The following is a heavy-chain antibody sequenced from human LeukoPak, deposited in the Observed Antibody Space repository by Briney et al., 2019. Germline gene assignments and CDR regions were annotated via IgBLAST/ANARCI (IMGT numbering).Heavy chain of an antibody. V-gene: IGHV3-48*04. D-gene: IGHD3-16*01. CDR2: ISSSGSTI. Sequence: AGGSLRLSCAASGFTFSSYWMSWVRQAPGKGLEWVSYISSSGSTIYYADSVKGRFTISRDNAKNSMFLQMNSLRAEDTAVYYCVRDQGGAVSYWGQGTLVTVSS. CDR1: GFTFSSYW. J-gene: IGHJ4*02. CDR3: VRDQGGAVSY.